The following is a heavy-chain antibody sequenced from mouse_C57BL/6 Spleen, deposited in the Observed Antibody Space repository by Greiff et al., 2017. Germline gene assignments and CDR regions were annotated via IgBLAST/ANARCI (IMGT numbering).Heavy chain of an antibody. Sequence: EVQLQQSGPELVKPGASVKIPCKASGYTFTDYNMDWVKQSHGKSLEWIGDINPNNGGTIYNQKFKGKATLTVDKSSSTAYMELRSLTSEDTAVYYCARGYDGYFAWFAYWGQGTLVTVSA. CDR3: ARGYDGYFAWFAY. V-gene: IGHV1-18*01. CDR2: INPNNGGT. D-gene: IGHD2-3*01. J-gene: IGHJ3*01. CDR1: GYTFTDYN.